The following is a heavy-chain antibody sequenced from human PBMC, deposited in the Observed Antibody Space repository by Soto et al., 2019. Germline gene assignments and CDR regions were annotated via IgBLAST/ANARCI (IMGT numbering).Heavy chain of an antibody. D-gene: IGHD3-22*01. CDR3: ARGRGYYSYYYYGMEV. Sequence: ASVKVSCKASGGTFIIYAISWVRQAPGQGLEWMGGIIPIFGTANYAQKFQGRVTITADKSTSTAYMELSSLRSEDTAVYYCARGRGYYSYYYYGMEVWGHGTTVTVSS. CDR1: GGTFIIYA. V-gene: IGHV1-69*06. J-gene: IGHJ6*02. CDR2: IIPIFGTA.